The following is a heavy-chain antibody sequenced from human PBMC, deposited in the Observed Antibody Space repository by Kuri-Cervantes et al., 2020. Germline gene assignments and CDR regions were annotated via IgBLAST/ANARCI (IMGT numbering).Heavy chain of an antibody. CDR2: ISWDGGST. J-gene: IGHJ4*02. D-gene: IGHD4-23*01. Sequence: GESLKISCAASGFTFDDYAMHWVRQAPGKGLEWVSLISWDGGSTYYADSVKGRFTISRDNAKNSVYLQMNSLRAEDTAVYFCAGNTVGRAYFDYWGQGSLVTVSS. CDR3: AGNTVGRAYFDY. V-gene: IGHV3-43D*04. CDR1: GFTFDDYA.